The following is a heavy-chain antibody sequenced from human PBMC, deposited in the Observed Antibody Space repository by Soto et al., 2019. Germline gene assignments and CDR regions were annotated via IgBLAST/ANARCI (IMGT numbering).Heavy chain of an antibody. CDR3: ARDPSDLWEPDQYFPH. CDR1: GFTFSSYS. J-gene: IGHJ1*01. V-gene: IGHV3-21*01. Sequence: EVQLVESGGGLVKPGGSLTLSCAASGFTFSSYSMNWFRQAPGKGLEWVSSISSSSRHIYYADSVKGRFTISRDNAKNSLYLQMNSLRAEDTAMYFCARDPSDLWEPDQYFPHWGQGTLVAVSS. CDR2: ISSSSRHI. D-gene: IGHD1-26*01.